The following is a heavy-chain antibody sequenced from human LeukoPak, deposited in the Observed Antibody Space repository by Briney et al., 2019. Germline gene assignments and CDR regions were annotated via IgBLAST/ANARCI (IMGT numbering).Heavy chain of an antibody. D-gene: IGHD3-16*01. J-gene: IGHJ4*02. CDR3: AKGYYDYVWGSYYFDY. V-gene: IGHV3-23*01. CDR1: GFTFSSYA. CDR2: ISGSGGST. Sequence: GGSLRLSCAASGFTFSSYAMSWVRQAPGKGLEWVSAISGSGGSTYYADSVKGRFTISRGNSRDTLYLQMNSLRAEDTAVYYCAKGYYDYVWGSYYFDYWGQGTLVTVSS.